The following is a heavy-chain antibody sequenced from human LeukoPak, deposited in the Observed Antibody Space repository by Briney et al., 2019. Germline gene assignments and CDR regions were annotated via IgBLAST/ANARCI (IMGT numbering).Heavy chain of an antibody. Sequence: SETLSLTRTVSVDSLSAHYWRWVPEPPGKEPEWIGSVHTTGGTNYNPSLKSRLTMSVATSNNQFSLHLTSVTAADTAVYYCAKGGEGSLPFDYWGQGTLVTVSS. CDR3: AKGGEGSLPFDY. J-gene: IGHJ4*02. CDR2: VHTTGGT. CDR1: VDSLSAHY. D-gene: IGHD3-10*01. V-gene: IGHV4-4*07.